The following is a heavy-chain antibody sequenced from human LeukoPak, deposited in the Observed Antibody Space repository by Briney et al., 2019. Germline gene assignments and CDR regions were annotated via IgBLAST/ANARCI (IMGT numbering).Heavy chain of an antibody. J-gene: IGHJ4*02. V-gene: IGHV3-74*01. CDR1: GFTFSSYW. D-gene: IGHD1-7*01. Sequence: GGSLRLSCAASGFTFSSYWMHWVRQAPGKGLVWVLRISSDGSITTYADSVKGRFTISRDNAKNSLYLQMNSLRVEDTALYHCARKGLGGELGGFDSWGQGTLVTVSS. CDR3: ARKGLGGELGGFDS. CDR2: ISSDGSIT.